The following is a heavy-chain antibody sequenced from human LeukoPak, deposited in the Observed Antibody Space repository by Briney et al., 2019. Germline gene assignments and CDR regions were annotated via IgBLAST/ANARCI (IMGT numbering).Heavy chain of an antibody. CDR2: IYTSGST. D-gene: IGHD3-3*01. CDR1: GGPISSGSYY. V-gene: IGHV4-61*02. CDR3: ARARSIFEVARGAFDI. Sequence: SETLSLTCTVSGGPISSGSYYWSWIRQPAGKGLQWIGRIYTSGSTNYNSSLKSRVTISVDTSKNQFSLNLSSVTAADTAVYYCARARSIFEVARGAFDIWGQGTMVTVSS. J-gene: IGHJ3*02.